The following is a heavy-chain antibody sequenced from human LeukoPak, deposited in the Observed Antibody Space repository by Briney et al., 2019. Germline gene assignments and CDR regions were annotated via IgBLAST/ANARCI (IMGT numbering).Heavy chain of an antibody. J-gene: IGHJ6*03. Sequence: GGSLRLSCAASGSSFTTYWMSWVRQAQGKGLEWVANIKQDGSEKYYVDSVKGRFTISRDNAKNSLYLQMNSLRAEDTAVYYCAREGYSSSSEDYYNYYYMDVWGKGTTVTVSS. CDR1: GSSFTTYW. CDR2: IKQDGSEK. CDR3: AREGYSSSSEDYYNYYYMDV. D-gene: IGHD6-6*01. V-gene: IGHV3-7*01.